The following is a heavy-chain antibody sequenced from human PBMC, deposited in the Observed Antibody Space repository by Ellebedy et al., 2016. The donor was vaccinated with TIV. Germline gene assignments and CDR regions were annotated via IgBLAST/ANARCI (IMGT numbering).Heavy chain of an antibody. J-gene: IGHJ4*02. CDR1: GGSISSYY. CDR3: ARHRREQDTAMGPYYFDY. D-gene: IGHD5-18*01. V-gene: IGHV4-59*08. Sequence: MPSETLSLTCTVSGGSISSYYWSWIRQPPGKGLEWIGYIYYSGSTNYNPSLKSRVTISVDTSKNQSSLKLRSVTAADTAVYYCARHRREQDTAMGPYYFDYWGQGTLVTVSS. CDR2: IYYSGST.